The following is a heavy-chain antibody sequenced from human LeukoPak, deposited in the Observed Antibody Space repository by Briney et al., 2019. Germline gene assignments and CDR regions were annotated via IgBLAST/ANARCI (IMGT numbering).Heavy chain of an antibody. J-gene: IGHJ6*03. CDR1: GGSVSSVSSY. CDR3: ASVRRGFGESSKYYSYYYMDV. CDR2: IYTSGIT. Sequence: PSETLSLTCTVSGGSVSSVSSYWSWVRQPAGKGLEGIGRIYTSGITGYHPSLKSRHTISLYKAHTQLSLKLTAVTAHDTAVYYCASVRRGFGESSKYYSYYYMDVWGNGTTVPIS. V-gene: IGHV4-61*02. D-gene: IGHD3-10*01.